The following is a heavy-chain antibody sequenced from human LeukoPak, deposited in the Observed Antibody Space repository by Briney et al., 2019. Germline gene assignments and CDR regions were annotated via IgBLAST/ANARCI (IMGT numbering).Heavy chain of an antibody. CDR2: TSSSGSTI. Sequence: GGSLRLSCAASGFTFSDYYMSWIRQAPGEGLEWVSYTSSSGSTIYYADSVKGRFTISRDNAKNSLYLQMNSLRAEDTAVYYCARGATITIFGANYYFDYWGQGTLVTVSS. D-gene: IGHD3-3*01. V-gene: IGHV3-11*04. J-gene: IGHJ4*02. CDR1: GFTFSDYY. CDR3: ARGATITIFGANYYFDY.